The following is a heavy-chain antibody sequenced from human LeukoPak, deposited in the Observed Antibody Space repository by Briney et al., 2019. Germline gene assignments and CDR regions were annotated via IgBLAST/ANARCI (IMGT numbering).Heavy chain of an antibody. J-gene: IGHJ4*02. CDR1: GGSISSANFY. V-gene: IGHV4-61*02. CDR2: VYSSGSS. D-gene: IGHD2-15*01. CDR3: ARGRLLATFDY. Sequence: VPLQESGPGLVKPSPTLSLTCTVSGGSISSANFYWICIRPPAGKGLEWIGRVYSSGSSNYNPSLNSRVTISVDTSKNQVSLKLTSVTAADTAVYYCARGRLLATFDYWGQGTLVTVSS.